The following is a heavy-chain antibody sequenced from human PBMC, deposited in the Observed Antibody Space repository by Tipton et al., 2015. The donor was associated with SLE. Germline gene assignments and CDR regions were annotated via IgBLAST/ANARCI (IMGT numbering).Heavy chain of an antibody. Sequence: TLSLTCTVSGGSISSGSYYWSWIRQPAGKGLEWIGHIYTSGSTNYNPSLKSRVTISVDTSKNQFSLKLSSVTAADTAAYYCAGDRGKVSSWSDAFDIWGQGTMVTVSS. CDR3: AGDRGKVSSWSDAFDI. CDR2: IYTSGST. J-gene: IGHJ3*02. D-gene: IGHD6-13*01. V-gene: IGHV4-61*09. CDR1: GGSISSGSYY.